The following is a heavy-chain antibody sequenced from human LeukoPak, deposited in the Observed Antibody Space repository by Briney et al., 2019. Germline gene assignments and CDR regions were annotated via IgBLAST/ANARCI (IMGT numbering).Heavy chain of an antibody. V-gene: IGHV3-23*01. CDR1: RFTFGTYA. J-gene: IGHJ2*01. CDR3: AKTYYYGSGSSSEGDWYLDL. D-gene: IGHD3-10*01. CDR2: ISGSGSST. Sequence: GGSLRLSCAASRFTFGTYAMSWVRQASGKGLEWVSTISGSGSSTYYADSVKGRFTISRDNSKNTLYLQMNSLRAEDTAVYYCAKTYYYGSGSSSEGDWYLDLWGRGALVTVSS.